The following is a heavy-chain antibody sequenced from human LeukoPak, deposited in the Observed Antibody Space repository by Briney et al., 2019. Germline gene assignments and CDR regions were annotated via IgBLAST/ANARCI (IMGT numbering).Heavy chain of an antibody. CDR2: IKSKTDGGTT. Sequence: GGSLRLSCAASGFTFSNAWMSWVRQAPGKGLEWVGRIKSKTDGGTTDYAAPVKGRFTISRDDSKNTLYLQTNSLKTEDTAVYYCTTEIAVAGRGDAFDIWGQGTMVTVSS. CDR1: GFTFSNAW. V-gene: IGHV3-15*01. D-gene: IGHD6-19*01. CDR3: TTEIAVAGRGDAFDI. J-gene: IGHJ3*02.